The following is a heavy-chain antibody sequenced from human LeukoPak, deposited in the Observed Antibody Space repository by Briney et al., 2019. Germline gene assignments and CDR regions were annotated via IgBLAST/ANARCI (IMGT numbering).Heavy chain of an antibody. CDR3: AKGRRTGFVDY. Sequence: PGRSLRLSCAASGFTFSSYAMHWVRLAPGKGLEWLAVITNDGSRQYYADSVKGRFTVSRDNSKSLLFLQMESLRHDDTGIYYCAKGRRTGFVDYWGQGALVTVSS. J-gene: IGHJ4*02. CDR2: ITNDGSRQ. CDR1: GFTFSSYA. D-gene: IGHD1-1*01. V-gene: IGHV3-30*04.